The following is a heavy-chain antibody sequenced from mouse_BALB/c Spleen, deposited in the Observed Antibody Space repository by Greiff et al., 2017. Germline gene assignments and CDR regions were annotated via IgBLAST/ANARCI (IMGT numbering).Heavy chain of an antibody. J-gene: IGHJ2*01. CDR3: ARHEGYDGVRFDY. CDR2: INSNGGST. V-gene: IGHV5-6-2*01. CDR1: GFTFSSYY. D-gene: IGHD2-14*01. Sequence: EVKLVESGGGLVKLGGSLKLSCAASGFTFSSYYMSWVRQTPEKRLELVAAINSNGGSTYYPDTVKGRFTISRDNAKNTLYLQMSSLKSEDTALYYCARHEGYDGVRFDYWGQGTTLTVSA.